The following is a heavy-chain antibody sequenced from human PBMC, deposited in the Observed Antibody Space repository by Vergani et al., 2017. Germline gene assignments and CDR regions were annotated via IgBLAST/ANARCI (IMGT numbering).Heavy chain of an antibody. V-gene: IGHV3-48*02. Sequence: EVQLLESGGGLVQPGGSLRLSCAASGFTFSSYSMNWVRQAPGKGLEWVSYISSSSSTIYYADSVKGRFTISRDNAKNSLYLQMNSLRDEDTAVYYCARDPVGSHWRGAFDIWGQGTMVTVSS. CDR3: ARDPVGSHWRGAFDI. CDR2: ISSSSSTI. D-gene: IGHD1-1*01. CDR1: GFTFSSYS. J-gene: IGHJ3*02.